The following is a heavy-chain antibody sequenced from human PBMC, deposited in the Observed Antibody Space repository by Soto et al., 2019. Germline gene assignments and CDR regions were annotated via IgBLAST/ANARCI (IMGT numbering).Heavy chain of an antibody. D-gene: IGHD3-10*01. CDR2: ISAYNGNT. CDR3: ARDQESITDRILQY. J-gene: IGHJ4*02. Sequence: ASFKFPGKASGGTFASFGFSWVREAPGQGLEWLGWISAYNGNTHYAQKVRDRVTLTTDTSTNTAYMELRSLTSDDTAVYYRARDQESITDRILQYWGQGTRVTVSS. V-gene: IGHV1-18*01. CDR1: GGTFASFG.